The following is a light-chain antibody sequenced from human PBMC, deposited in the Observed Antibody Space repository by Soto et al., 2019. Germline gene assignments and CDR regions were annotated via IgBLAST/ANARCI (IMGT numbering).Light chain of an antibody. J-gene: IGKJ1*01. CDR2: DAS. Sequence: IQLTQSPSTLSSSVGDRVTLTCLASQSISSWLAWYQQKPGKAPKLLSYDASSLESGVPSRFSGSGSGTEFTLTISSLKPDDFETYYCQQYNSYSGTFGQGTKVDIK. V-gene: IGKV1-5*01. CDR1: QSISSW. CDR3: QQYNSYSGT.